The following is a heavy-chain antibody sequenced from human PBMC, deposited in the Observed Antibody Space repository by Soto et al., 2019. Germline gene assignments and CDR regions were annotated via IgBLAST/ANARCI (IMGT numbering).Heavy chain of an antibody. D-gene: IGHD4-4*01. CDR3: ARDRPVYSIDY. Sequence: GGSLRLSCAASGFTFSSYSMNWVRQAPGKGLEWVSSISSSSSYIYYADSAKGRFTISRDNAKNSLYLQMNSLRAEDTAVYYCARDRPVYSIDYWGQGTLVTVSS. CDR1: GFTFSSYS. CDR2: ISSSSSYI. J-gene: IGHJ4*02. V-gene: IGHV3-21*01.